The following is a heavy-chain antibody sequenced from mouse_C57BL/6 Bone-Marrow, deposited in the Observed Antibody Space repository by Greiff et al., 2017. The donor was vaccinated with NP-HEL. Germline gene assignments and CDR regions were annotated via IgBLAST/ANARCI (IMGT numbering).Heavy chain of an antibody. Sequence: VQGVESGPGLVKPSQSLFLTCSITGFPINSGEYWSWISQSPGKPREWMGERTHSGETFYNPSLQSPISITRETSKNQFFLQLNSVTTEDTAMYYCAGDYDGYWYFDVWGTGTTVTVSS. D-gene: IGHD2-3*01. J-gene: IGHJ1*03. V-gene: IGHV12-3*01. CDR2: RTHSGET. CDR3: AGDYDGYWYFDV. CDR1: GFPINSGEY.